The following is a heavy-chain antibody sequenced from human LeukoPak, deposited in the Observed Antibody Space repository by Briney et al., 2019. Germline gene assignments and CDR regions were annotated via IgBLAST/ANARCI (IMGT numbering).Heavy chain of an antibody. D-gene: IGHD3-16*01. CDR3: ARAPIPYDRSRTDYRFDP. Sequence: SETLSLTCSVSGGSISSYYWSWIRQPPGKGLEWIGYIYYSGSTNYNPSLKRRVTISLDTSKSHFSLKLTSVTAADTAVYYCARAPIPYDRSRTDYRFDPWGQGTLVTVAS. CDR2: IYYSGST. CDR1: GGSISSYY. V-gene: IGHV4-59*01. J-gene: IGHJ5*02.